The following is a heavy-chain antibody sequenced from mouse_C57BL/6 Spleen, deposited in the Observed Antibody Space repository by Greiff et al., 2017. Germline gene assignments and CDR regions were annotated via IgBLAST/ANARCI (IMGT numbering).Heavy chain of an antibody. V-gene: IGHV1-9*01. J-gene: IGHJ2*01. CDR1: GYTFTGYW. CDR2: IIPRSGST. CDR3: GSCEAHFDY. D-gene: IGHD3-3*01. Sequence: VQLQQSGAELVKPGASVKLSCKATGYTFTGYWIEWVKQRPGPGLEWIGMIIPRSGSTNYNEKFKGKATFTADTSSNTAYMQLSSLTTEDSAIYYCGSCEAHFDYWGQGTTLTVSS.